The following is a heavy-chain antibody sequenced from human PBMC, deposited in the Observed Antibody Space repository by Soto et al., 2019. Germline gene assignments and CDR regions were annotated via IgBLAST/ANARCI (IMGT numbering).Heavy chain of an antibody. D-gene: IGHD2-15*01. V-gene: IGHV4-30-4*02. CDR3: AREGSSSPEYFDF. Sequence: PSDTLPLTCAVYCGSFSGYYWTWIRQPPGEGLEWIGYIYYTGRTSSTPSLESRVTISIDTSKNQFSLKLSSVSAADTAVYYCAREGSSSPEYFDFWGPGTLVTVSS. J-gene: IGHJ4*02. CDR1: CGSFSGYY. CDR2: IYYTGRT.